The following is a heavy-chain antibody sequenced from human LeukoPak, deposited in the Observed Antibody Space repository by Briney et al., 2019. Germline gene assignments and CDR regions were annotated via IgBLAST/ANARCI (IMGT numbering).Heavy chain of an antibody. CDR3: AKATKYDFWSGYYTDY. J-gene: IGHJ4*02. D-gene: IGHD3-3*01. Sequence: QTGGSLRLSCAASGFTFSSYAMSWVRQAPGKGLEWVSAISGSGGSTYYADSVKGRFTISRDNSKNTLYLQMNSLRAEDTAVYYCAKATKYDFWSGYYTDYWGQGTLVTVSS. CDR2: ISGSGGST. V-gene: IGHV3-23*01. CDR1: GFTFSSYA.